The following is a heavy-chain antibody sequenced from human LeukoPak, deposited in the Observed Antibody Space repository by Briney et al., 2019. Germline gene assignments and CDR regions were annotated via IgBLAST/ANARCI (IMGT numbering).Heavy chain of an antibody. D-gene: IGHD1-26*01. Sequence: PSETLSLTCAVSGGSISSSSYYWGWIRQPPGKGLEWIGSIYYSGSTYYNPSLKSRVTISVDTSKNQFSLKLSSVTAADTAVYYCASIKGAYYYYYYMDVWGKGTTVTVSS. J-gene: IGHJ6*03. V-gene: IGHV4-39*07. CDR3: ASIKGAYYYYYYMDV. CDR1: GGSISSSSYY. CDR2: IYYSGST.